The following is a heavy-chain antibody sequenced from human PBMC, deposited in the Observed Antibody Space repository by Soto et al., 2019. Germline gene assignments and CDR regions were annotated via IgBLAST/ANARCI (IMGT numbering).Heavy chain of an antibody. CDR1: GFTFDSNYW. CDR3: VSTQTMDF. V-gene: IGHV3-7*01. Sequence: PGGSLRLSCAASGFTFDSNYWMSWVRQAPGKGLEWVANIKQDGSETNYVDSVKGRFTISRDNAKNSLYLQLNSLRGEDTAVYYCVSTQTMDFWGQGTTVTVSS. J-gene: IGHJ6*02. CDR2: IKQDGSET.